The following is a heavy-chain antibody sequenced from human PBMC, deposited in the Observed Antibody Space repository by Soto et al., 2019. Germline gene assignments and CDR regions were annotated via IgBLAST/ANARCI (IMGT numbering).Heavy chain of an antibody. CDR1: GGSISTYY. J-gene: IGHJ6*02. CDR3: ARARITMVREVIYYNMDV. D-gene: IGHD3-10*01. CDR2: IYNSGST. V-gene: IGHV4-59*07. Sequence: SDTLSLTCTVSGGSISTYYWSWIRRPPGKGLEWIGYIYNSGSTHSNPSLQSRVTISVDTSKNQSSLKLSSVTAADTAIYYCARARITMVREVIYYNMDVCRQRTTFPVS.